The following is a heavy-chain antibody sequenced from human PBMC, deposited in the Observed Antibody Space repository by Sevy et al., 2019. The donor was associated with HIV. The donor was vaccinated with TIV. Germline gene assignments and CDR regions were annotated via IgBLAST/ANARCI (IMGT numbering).Heavy chain of an antibody. D-gene: IGHD4-17*01. J-gene: IGHJ4*02. CDR1: GGSINSGGYS. CDR3: ARAAARMTTVTHFDY. Sequence: SETLSLTCAVSGGSINSGGYSWNWIRQPPGKGLEWIGYIYHTGNTYYNPSLKSRVTISVDRSNNQFSLKLNSVTAADTAVYYCARAAARMTTVTHFDYWGQGTLVTVSS. V-gene: IGHV4-30-2*01. CDR2: IYHTGNT.